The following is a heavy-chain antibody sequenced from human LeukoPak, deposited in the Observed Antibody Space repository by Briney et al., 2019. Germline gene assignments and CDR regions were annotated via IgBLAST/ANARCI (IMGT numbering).Heavy chain of an antibody. V-gene: IGHV5-51*01. D-gene: IGHD2-15*01. CDR1: GYRFTNYW. CDR3: ARKWSPDAFDI. CDR2: IYPGDSDT. J-gene: IGHJ3*02. Sequence: GESLKISCKGSGYRFTNYWLGWVRQTPEKGLECMGIIYPGDSDTRYSPSFEGQVTISADKSISTAYLQWSSLKASDTAMYYCARKWSPDAFDIWGQGTMVTVSS.